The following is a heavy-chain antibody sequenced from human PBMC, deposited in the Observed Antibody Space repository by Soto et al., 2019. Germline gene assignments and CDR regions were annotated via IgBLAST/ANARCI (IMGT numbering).Heavy chain of an antibody. J-gene: IGHJ5*02. CDR1: GDSVSSDTVA. V-gene: IGHV6-1*01. CDR2: SYYRSKWYN. D-gene: IGHD6-13*01. CDR3: AREKWAAAGGINWFDP. Sequence: SQTLSLTCAVPGDSVSSDTVAWNWIRQSPSRGLECLGRSYYRSKWYNDYAVSVKSRITINPDTSKNQFSLQLNSVTPEDTAVYYCAREKWAAAGGINWFDPWGQGTLVTVSS.